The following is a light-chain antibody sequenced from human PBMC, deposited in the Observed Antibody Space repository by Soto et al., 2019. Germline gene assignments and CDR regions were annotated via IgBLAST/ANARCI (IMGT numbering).Light chain of an antibody. Sequence: DIQMTQSPSSLSASLVDRVTITFRASQTISNYLNWYQQKSGRAPELLVYAASNLQSGVPSRFTGSGSGTHFTLTISGLEPADFATYFCQQSYNTPITFGQGTRLEIK. V-gene: IGKV1-39*01. CDR2: AAS. J-gene: IGKJ5*01. CDR3: QQSYNTPIT. CDR1: QTISNY.